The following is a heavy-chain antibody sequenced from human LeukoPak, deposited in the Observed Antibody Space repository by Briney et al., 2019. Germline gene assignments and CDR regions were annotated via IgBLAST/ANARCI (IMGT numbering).Heavy chain of an antibody. D-gene: IGHD5-24*01. CDR2: ISSGGSSI. Sequence: GGSLRLSCAASGFTFNTYEMNWVRQAPGKGLEWVLYISSGGSSIYYADSVKGRFTISRDNAKNSLYLQMNSLRAEDTAVYYCARRQFYYYGMDVWGQGTTVTVSS. CDR3: ARRQFYYYGMDV. V-gene: IGHV3-48*03. J-gene: IGHJ6*02. CDR1: GFTFNTYE.